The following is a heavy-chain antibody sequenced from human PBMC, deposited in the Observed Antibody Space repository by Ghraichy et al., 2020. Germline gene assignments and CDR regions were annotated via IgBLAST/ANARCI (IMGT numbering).Heavy chain of an antibody. CDR3: ARHWVTSKIDS. D-gene: IGHD2-2*01. V-gene: IGHV4-39*01. CDR2: IYYSGSA. CDR1: DGSISISTYY. J-gene: IGHJ4*02. Sequence: SETLSLTCTVSDGSISISTYYWGWIRQPPGKGLEWIGSIYYSGSAYYNPSLKSRVTVSLDTSRSQFSLRLNSVTAADTAVYYCARHWVTSKIDSWGQGTLVTVSS.